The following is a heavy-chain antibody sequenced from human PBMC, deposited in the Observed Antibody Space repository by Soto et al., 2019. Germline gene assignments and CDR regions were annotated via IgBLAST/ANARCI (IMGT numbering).Heavy chain of an antibody. CDR3: ASSYGSGYRAFDY. Sequence: QVQLVQSGAEVKRPGSSVKVSCKASGDTFNFYSINWVRQAPGLGLEWMGRVNPIVSMSNYAQKSQGRVTMTADKSTSTAYMELSSLRSEDTAIYYSASSYGSGYRAFDYWGQGALVTVSS. V-gene: IGHV1-69*02. J-gene: IGHJ4*02. CDR1: GDTFNFYS. CDR2: VNPIVSMS. D-gene: IGHD3-10*01.